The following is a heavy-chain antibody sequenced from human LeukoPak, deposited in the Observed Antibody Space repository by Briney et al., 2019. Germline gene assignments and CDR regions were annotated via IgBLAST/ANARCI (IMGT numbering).Heavy chain of an antibody. V-gene: IGHV4-39*01. CDR2: IYYSGST. J-gene: IGHJ4*02. CDR3: ARNPTFYDSGRHWYYFDE. CDR1: GGSISSSNSY. D-gene: IGHD3-10*01. Sequence: SETLSLTCGVSGGSISSSNSYWGWIRQPPGKGLEWIASIYYSGSTYYNPSLKSRVTISVDTSKNQFSLELSSVSAADTAVYFCARNPTFYDSGRHWYYFDEWGQGTLVTVSS.